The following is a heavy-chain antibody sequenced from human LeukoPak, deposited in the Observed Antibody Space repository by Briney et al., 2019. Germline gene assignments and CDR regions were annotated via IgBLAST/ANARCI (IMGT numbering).Heavy chain of an antibody. CDR3: ARELWFGELDP. CDR2: ISSSSSYI. D-gene: IGHD3-10*01. V-gene: IGHV3-21*01. J-gene: IGHJ5*02. Sequence: GGSLRLSCAASGFTFSSYSMNWVRQAPGKGLEWVSSISSSSSYIYYADSVKGRFTISRDHAENLIYLQMNSLRVEDTAIYYCARELWFGELDPWGQGTLVTVSS. CDR1: GFTFSSYS.